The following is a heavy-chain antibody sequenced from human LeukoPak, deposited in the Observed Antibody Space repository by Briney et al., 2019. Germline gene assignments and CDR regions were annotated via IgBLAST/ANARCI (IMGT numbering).Heavy chain of an antibody. J-gene: IGHJ4*02. D-gene: IGHD6-13*01. CDR2: ISGSGGTT. CDR3: AKGHYTSSWYAFDY. V-gene: IGHV3-23*01. Sequence: GGSLRLSCAASGFTFSSYWMSWVRQAPEKGLEWVSVISGSGGTTYYADSVKGRSTISRDNSKNTLYLQMKSLRAEDTAVYYCAKGHYTSSWYAFDYWGQGTLVTVSS. CDR1: GFTFSSYW.